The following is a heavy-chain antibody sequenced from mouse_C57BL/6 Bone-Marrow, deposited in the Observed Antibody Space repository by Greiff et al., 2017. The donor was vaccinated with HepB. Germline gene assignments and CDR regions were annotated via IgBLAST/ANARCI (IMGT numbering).Heavy chain of an antibody. CDR1: GFTFTDYY. Sequence: EVQWVESGGGLVQPGGSLSLSCAASGFTFTDYYMSWVRQPPGKALEWLGFIRNKANGYTTEYSASVKGRFTISRDNSQSILYLQMNALRAEDSATYYCASLLGFAYWGQGTLVTVSA. V-gene: IGHV7-3*01. CDR2: IRNKANGYTT. J-gene: IGHJ3*01. CDR3: ASLLGFAY.